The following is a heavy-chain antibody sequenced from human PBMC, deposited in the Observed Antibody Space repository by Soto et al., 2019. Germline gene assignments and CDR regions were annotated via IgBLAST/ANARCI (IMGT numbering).Heavy chain of an antibody. V-gene: IGHV4-39*01. CDR3: ASQRGDYVWGSYRPKDAFDI. D-gene: IGHD3-16*02. CDR1: GGSISSSSYY. CDR2: IYYSGST. Sequence: QLQLQESGPGLVKPSETLSLTCTVSGGSISSSSYYWGWIRQPPGKGLEWIGSIYYSGSTYYNPSLKSRVTISVDTSKIQFSLKLSSVTAADTAVYYCASQRGDYVWGSYRPKDAFDIWGQGTMVTVSS. J-gene: IGHJ3*02.